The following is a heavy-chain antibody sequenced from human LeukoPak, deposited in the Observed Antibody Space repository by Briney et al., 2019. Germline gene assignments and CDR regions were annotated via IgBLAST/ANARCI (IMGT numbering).Heavy chain of an antibody. D-gene: IGHD3-22*01. CDR1: GYTFTSYY. CDR2: INPSGGST. J-gene: IGHJ4*02. V-gene: IGHV1-46*01. Sequence: ASVKVSCKASGYTFTSYYMHWVRQAPGQGLEWMGIINPSGGSTSYAQKFQGRVTMTRDTSTSTVYMELSSLRSEDTAVYYCVRETYYYDSSGYYGHYWGQGTLVTVSS. CDR3: VRETYYYDSSGYYGHY.